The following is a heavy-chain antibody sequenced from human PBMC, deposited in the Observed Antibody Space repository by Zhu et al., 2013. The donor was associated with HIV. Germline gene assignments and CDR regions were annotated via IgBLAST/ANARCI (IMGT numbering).Heavy chain of an antibody. V-gene: IGHV1-18*01. CDR3: ARAAPRKCDKRRCYWGTENL. J-gene: IGHJ3*01. CDR2: ISAYNVNT. D-gene: IGHD2-15*01. Sequence: QVQLVQSGAEVKKPGASVKVSCKASGYTFTTYGISWVRQAPGQGLEWMGWISAYNVNTNYAQKLQGRVTMTIDTSTRTAYMELRSLRSDDTAVYFCARAAPRKCDKRRCYWGTENLWGQGTKVTVSS. CDR1: GYTFTTYG.